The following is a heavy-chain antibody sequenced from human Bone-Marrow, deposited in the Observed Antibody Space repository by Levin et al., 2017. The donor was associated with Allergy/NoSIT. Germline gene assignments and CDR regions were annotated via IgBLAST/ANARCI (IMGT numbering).Heavy chain of an antibody. V-gene: IGHV3-9*01. Sequence: GGSLRLSCVASGFSFENYAMHWVRQSPGKGLEWVSATTWNNVYMAYAESVKGRFTISRDNAKNSLFLQMNSLRLEDTALSFCVKGSAGGVFDYGDNWGQGTLVTVSS. J-gene: IGHJ4*02. CDR3: VKGSAGGVFDYGDN. CDR1: GFSFENYA. D-gene: IGHD3-16*01. CDR2: TTWNNVYM.